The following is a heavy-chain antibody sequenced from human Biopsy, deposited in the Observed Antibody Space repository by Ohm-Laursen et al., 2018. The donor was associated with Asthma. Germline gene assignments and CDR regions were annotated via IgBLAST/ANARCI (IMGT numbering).Heavy chain of an antibody. Sequence: SDTLSLTCAVSGGSISSSSYYWGWIRRPPGKGLEFIGTIYHSGSTYYNPSLKSRVTLSVDASKNQFSLKLTSVTAADTAVYYCVSPPGYWGQGTRVTVSS. J-gene: IGHJ4*02. CDR3: VSPPGY. CDR2: IYHSGST. CDR1: GGSISSSSYY. V-gene: IGHV4-39*01.